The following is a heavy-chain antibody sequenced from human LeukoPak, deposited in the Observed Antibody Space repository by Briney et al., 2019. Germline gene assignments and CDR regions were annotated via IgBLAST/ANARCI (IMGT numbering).Heavy chain of an antibody. J-gene: IGHJ3*02. CDR1: GFTFSSYS. Sequence: PGRSLRLSCAASGFTFSSYSMNWVRQAPGKGLEWVSSISSSSSYIYYADSVKGRFTISRDNAKNSLYLQMNSLRAEDTAVYYCARDRGAGDDAFDIWGQGTMVTVSS. CDR3: ARDRGAGDDAFDI. V-gene: IGHV3-21*01. CDR2: ISSSSSYI. D-gene: IGHD7-27*01.